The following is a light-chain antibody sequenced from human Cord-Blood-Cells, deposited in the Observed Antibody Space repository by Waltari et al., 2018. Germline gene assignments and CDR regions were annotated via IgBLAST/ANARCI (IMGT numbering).Light chain of an antibody. J-gene: IGLJ2*01. CDR1: SSNVGGYNH. Sequence: QSALTQPRPVSGSPGQSVTISCTGTSSNVGGYNHVPWYQQHPGKATKLMIYDVSKRPSGVPDRFSGSKSGNTASLTISGLQAEDEADYYCCSYAGSYTVVFGGGTKLTVL. CDR2: DVS. CDR3: CSYAGSYTVV. V-gene: IGLV2-11*01.